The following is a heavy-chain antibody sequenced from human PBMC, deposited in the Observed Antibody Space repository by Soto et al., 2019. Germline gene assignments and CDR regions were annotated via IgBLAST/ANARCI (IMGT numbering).Heavy chain of an antibody. D-gene: IGHD3-10*01. CDR3: ARGRRISLGSNWFDT. J-gene: IGHJ5*02. Sequence: PSETLSLTCAVFGGSFSNYYWNWVRQPPGKGLEWIGEIIHSGSTNYNPSLKSRVTISVATSKSQFSLKLSSVTAADTAVYYCARGRRISLGSNWFDTWGQGTLVTVSS. CDR1: GGSFSNYY. V-gene: IGHV4-34*01. CDR2: IIHSGST.